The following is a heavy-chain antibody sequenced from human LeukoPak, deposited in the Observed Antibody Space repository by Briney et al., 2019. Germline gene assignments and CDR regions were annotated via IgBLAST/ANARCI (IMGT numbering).Heavy chain of an antibody. CDR3: ARERWGDAFDF. Sequence: PGGSLRLSCAASGFTVSSNYMSWVRQAPGKGLEWVSVIYSGGSTYYADSVKGRFTISRDNSKNTLYLQMNSLRVEDTAVYYCARERWGDAFDFWGQGTMVTVSS. D-gene: IGHD3-16*01. CDR1: GFTVSSNY. CDR2: IYSGGST. J-gene: IGHJ3*01. V-gene: IGHV3-53*05.